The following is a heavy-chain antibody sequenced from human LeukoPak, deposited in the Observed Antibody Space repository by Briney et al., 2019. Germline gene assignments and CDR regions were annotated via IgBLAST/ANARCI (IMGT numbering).Heavy chain of an antibody. CDR1: GYDFTTYW. D-gene: IGHD4-23*01. CDR3: ARRATVVSPFDY. V-gene: IGHV5-51*01. J-gene: IGHJ4*02. CDR2: IYPGDSDT. Sequence: GESLKISCKGSGYDFTTYWIAWVRQMPGKGLEWMGIIYPGDSDTRYSPSFQGQVTISADKSTRNAYLQWSSLKASDTAMYYCARRATVVSPFDYWGQGTLVTVSS.